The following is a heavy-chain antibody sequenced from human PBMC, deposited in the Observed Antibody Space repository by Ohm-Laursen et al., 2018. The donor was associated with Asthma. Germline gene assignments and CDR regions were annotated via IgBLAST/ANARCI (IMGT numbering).Heavy chain of an antibody. V-gene: IGHV1-46*01. CDR2: INPSGGST. CDR3: AKNYGSGPNYYYYGMDV. CDR1: GYPFTTYY. J-gene: IGHJ6*02. D-gene: IGHD3-10*01. Sequence: GATVKISCKTSGYPFTTYYIHWVRQAPGQGLEWMGIINPSGGSTSYAQKFQGRVTMTRDTSTSTVYMELSSLRSEDTAVYYCAKNYGSGPNYYYYGMDVWGQGTTVTVSS.